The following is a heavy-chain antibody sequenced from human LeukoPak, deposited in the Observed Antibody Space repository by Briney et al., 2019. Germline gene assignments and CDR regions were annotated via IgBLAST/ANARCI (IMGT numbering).Heavy chain of an antibody. CDR1: GYSFTTYW. CDR3: ARFYGSGSLINFDY. D-gene: IGHD3-10*01. J-gene: IGHJ4*02. CDR2: IYPGDSDT. V-gene: IGHV5-51*04. Sequence: GESLKISCRGSGYSFTTYWIGWVRQMPGKGLEWMGIIYPGDSDTRYSPSFQGQVTISADKPISTAYLQWSSLKASDTAMYFCARFYGSGSLINFDYWGQGTLVTVSS.